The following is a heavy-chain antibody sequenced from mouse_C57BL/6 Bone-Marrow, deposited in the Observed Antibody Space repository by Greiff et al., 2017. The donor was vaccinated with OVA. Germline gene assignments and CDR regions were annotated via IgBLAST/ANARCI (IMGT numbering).Heavy chain of an antibody. D-gene: IGHD2-2*01. CDR3: ARGRDYGYDPYYAMDY. J-gene: IGHJ4*01. Sequence: EVQVVESGPGLAKPSQTLSLTCSVTGYSITRDYWNWIRTFPGNKLEYMGYISYSGSTYYNPSLKNRISITRDTSKNQYYLQLNSVTTEDTATYYCARGRDYGYDPYYAMDYWGQGTSVTVSS. CDR1: GYSITRDY. CDR2: ISYSGST. V-gene: IGHV3-8*01.